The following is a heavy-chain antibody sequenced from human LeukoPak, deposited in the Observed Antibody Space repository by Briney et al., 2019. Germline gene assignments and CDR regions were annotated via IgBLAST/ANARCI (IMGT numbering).Heavy chain of an antibody. D-gene: IGHD2-2*01. V-gene: IGHV3-30*02. Sequence: GGSLRLSCAASGFTFSSYGMHWVRQAPGKGLEWVAFIRYDGSNKYYADSVKGRFTISRDNSKNTLYLQMNSLRAEDTAVYYCAKGGRGPAAIDLLDYWGQGTLVTVSS. J-gene: IGHJ4*02. CDR1: GFTFSSYG. CDR3: AKGGRGPAAIDLLDY. CDR2: IRYDGSNK.